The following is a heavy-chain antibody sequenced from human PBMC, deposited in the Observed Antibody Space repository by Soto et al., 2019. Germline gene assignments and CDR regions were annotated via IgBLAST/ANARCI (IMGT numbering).Heavy chain of an antibody. CDR1: GGSFSGYY. D-gene: IGHD6-13*01. Sequence: ETLSLTCAVYGGSFSGYYWIWIRQPPGKGLEWIGEINHSVSTNYNPSLKSRVTISVDTSKNQFSLKLSSVTAADTAVYYCARLNQQQLVPRYYYYGMDVWGQGTTVTVSS. V-gene: IGHV4-34*01. CDR3: ARLNQQQLVPRYYYYGMDV. J-gene: IGHJ6*02. CDR2: INHSVST.